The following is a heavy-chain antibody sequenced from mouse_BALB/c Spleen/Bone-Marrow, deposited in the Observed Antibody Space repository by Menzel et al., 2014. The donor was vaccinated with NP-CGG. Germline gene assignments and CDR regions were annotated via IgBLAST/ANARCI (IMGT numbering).Heavy chain of an antibody. CDR1: GHAFTNYN. Sequence: VQLQQSGPELVKPGAPVKVSCKASGHAFTNYNIYWVKQRHGKSLEWIGYIDLYNGGTSYNQKFKGKATLTVDKSSSTAYMHLNSLTSEDSAVYYCARLGDGYYDALDYWGQGTSVTVSS. V-gene: IGHV1S135*01. CDR3: ARLGDGYYDALDY. D-gene: IGHD2-3*01. CDR2: IDLYNGGT. J-gene: IGHJ4*01.